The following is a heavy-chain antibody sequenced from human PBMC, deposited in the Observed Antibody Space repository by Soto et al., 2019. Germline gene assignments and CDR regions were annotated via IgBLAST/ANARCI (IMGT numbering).Heavy chain of an antibody. D-gene: IGHD3-10*01. Sequence: QVQLVESGGGVVQPGRSLRLSCVASGMTFSSYGMHWVRQAPGKGLEWVAIIWYDGSNKYYADSVKGRFTISRDNSKNTLYLQMNSLRVEDTAGYYCARDYGSGMDVWGQGTTVTVSS. CDR2: IWYDGSNK. CDR1: GMTFSSYG. V-gene: IGHV3-33*01. J-gene: IGHJ6*02. CDR3: ARDYGSGMDV.